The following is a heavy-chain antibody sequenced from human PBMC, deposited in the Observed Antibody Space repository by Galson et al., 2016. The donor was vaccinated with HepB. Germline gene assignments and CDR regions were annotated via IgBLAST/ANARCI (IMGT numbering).Heavy chain of an antibody. CDR3: AREGVSPDWYFDL. V-gene: IGHV2-70*04. Sequence: PALVKPTQTLTLTCSCSGFSLNTSGMRVSWIRQPPGKALEWLARIDWDDDKFYSISLKTRRTISKDTSKSQVVLTMTNMDPVDTATYYCAREGVSPDWYFDLWGRGTLVTVSS. CDR1: GFSLNTSGMR. J-gene: IGHJ2*01. CDR2: IDWDDDK. D-gene: IGHD2-8*01.